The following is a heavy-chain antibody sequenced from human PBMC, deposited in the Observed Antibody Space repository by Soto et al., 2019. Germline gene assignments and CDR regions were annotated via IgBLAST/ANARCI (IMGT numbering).Heavy chain of an antibody. CDR1: GGSISSGGYS. Sequence: SETLSLTCTVSGGSISSGGYSWSWIRQPPGKGLEWIGYIYHSGSTYYNPSLKSRVTMSVDTSKNQFSLKLISVTAADTAKYFCAREGNLGRWLQPLDFWGQGTLVTVSS. V-gene: IGHV4-30-2*01. CDR3: AREGNLGRWLQPLDF. J-gene: IGHJ4*02. D-gene: IGHD5-12*01. CDR2: IYHSGST.